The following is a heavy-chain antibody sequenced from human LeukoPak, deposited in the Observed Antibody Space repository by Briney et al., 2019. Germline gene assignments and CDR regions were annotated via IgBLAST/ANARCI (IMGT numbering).Heavy chain of an antibody. CDR2: MNPNSGNT. J-gene: IGHJ6*02. CDR3: ASGYCSSTSCRDYYGMDV. Sequence: ASVKVSCKASGYTFTSYDINWVRQATGQGLEWMGWMNPNSGNTGYAQKFQGGVTMTRNTSISTAYMELSSLRSEDTAVYYCASGYCSSTSCRDYYGMDVWGQGTTVTVSS. V-gene: IGHV1-8*01. D-gene: IGHD2-2*01. CDR1: GYTFTSYD.